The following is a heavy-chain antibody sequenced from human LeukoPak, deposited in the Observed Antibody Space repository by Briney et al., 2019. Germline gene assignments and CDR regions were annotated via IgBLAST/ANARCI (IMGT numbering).Heavy chain of an antibody. D-gene: IGHD3-3*01. CDR2: ISGSGGST. V-gene: IGHV3-23*01. CDR3: AKVRPPGVVTSTFDY. Sequence: GGSLRLSCAASGFPFSTYWMSWVRQAPGKGLEWVSAISGSGGSTYYADSVKGRFTISRDNSKNTLYLQMNSLRAEDTAVYYCAKVRPPGVVTSTFDYWGQGTLVTVSS. CDR1: GFPFSTYW. J-gene: IGHJ4*02.